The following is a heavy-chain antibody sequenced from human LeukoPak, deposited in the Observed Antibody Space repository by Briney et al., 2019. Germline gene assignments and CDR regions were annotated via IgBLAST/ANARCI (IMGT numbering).Heavy chain of an antibody. CDR2: IYYSGTT. Sequence: SETLSLTCTVSGGSISGSSYYWGWIRQPPGKGLEWIGTIYYSGTTHYNPSLKSRVSISGDTSKNQSSLKLNSVTAADAAVYYCARRGVKTTRFGYWGQGILVTVSS. D-gene: IGHD1-1*01. CDR1: GGSISGSSYY. CDR3: ARRGVKTTRFGY. J-gene: IGHJ4*02. V-gene: IGHV4-39*07.